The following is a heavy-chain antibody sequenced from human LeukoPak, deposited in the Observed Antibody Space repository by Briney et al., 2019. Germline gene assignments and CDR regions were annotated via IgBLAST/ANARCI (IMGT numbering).Heavy chain of an antibody. D-gene: IGHD3-22*01. Sequence: PSETLSLTCAVSGGSISSGGYSWSWIRQPPGKGLEWIRYIYHSGSTYYNPSLKSRVTISVDTSKNQFSLKLSSVTAADTAVYFCASPRGDDSGGYYTWYFHHWGQGILVTVSS. V-gene: IGHV4-30-2*01. J-gene: IGHJ1*01. CDR1: GGSISSGGYS. CDR2: IYHSGST. CDR3: ASPRGDDSGGYYTWYFHH.